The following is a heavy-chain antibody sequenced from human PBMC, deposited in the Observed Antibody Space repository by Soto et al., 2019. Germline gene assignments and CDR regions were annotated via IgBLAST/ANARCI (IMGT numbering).Heavy chain of an antibody. CDR2: IIPIFGAA. CDR3: ARAQLRTLRLSSVGVQPAY. D-gene: IGHD1-1*01. J-gene: IGHJ4*02. V-gene: IGHV1-69*01. CDR1: GGTLSNYG. Sequence: QVQLVQSGAEVKKPGSSVKVSCKASGGTLSNYGITWVRQAPGQGLEWMGGIIPIFGAAIYAQKFQGRVTIIADASTNTAYLELSSLRSEDTPVYYCARAQLRTLRLSSVGVQPAYWVQGTVVTVSS.